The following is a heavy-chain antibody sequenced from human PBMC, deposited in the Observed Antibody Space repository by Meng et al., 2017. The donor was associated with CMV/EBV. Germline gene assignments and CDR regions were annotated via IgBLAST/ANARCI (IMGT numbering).Heavy chain of an antibody. D-gene: IGHD6-6*01. Sequence: QAQLVQLGAEVKKPGSSGKVSCKASGGTLSSYAISWVRQSPRQGLEWMGGIIPIFGTANYEQKFQGRVTITADESTSTAYMELSSLRSEDTAVYYCARDYSGIAARPGFDPWGQGTLVTVSS. CDR3: ARDYSGIAARPGFDP. CDR2: IIPIFGTA. V-gene: IGHV1-69*01. J-gene: IGHJ5*02. CDR1: GGTLSSYA.